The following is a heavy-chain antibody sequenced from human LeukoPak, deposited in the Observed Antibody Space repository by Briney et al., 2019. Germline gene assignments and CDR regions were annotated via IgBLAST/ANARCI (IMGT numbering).Heavy chain of an antibody. CDR1: GRPISSSSYY. V-gene: IGHV4-39*07. CDR3: ARLTRSAVAGQSLDY. J-gene: IGHJ4*02. CDR2: IYYSGST. D-gene: IGHD6-19*01. Sequence: SETLSLTCTVSGRPISSSSYYWAWVRQPPGKGLEWVASIYYSGSTYYNLPLKSRVTISVDTPKNQCSLGLTSVTAADTAVYFWARLTRSAVAGQSLDYWGQGTLVTVSS.